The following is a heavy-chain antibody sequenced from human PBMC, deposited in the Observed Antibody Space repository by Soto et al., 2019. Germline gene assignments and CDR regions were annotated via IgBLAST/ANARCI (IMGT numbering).Heavy chain of an antibody. CDR2: VHDSGTT. D-gene: IGHD3-3*01. CDR3: ARDNDFWSGPRVGFDP. J-gene: IGHJ5*02. Sequence: SETLSLSCSVSGDSISRYHWSWIRQPPGKGLEWIAYVHDSGTTNYSPSLKGRFTISRDNAKNSLYLQMNSLRVEDTAIYYCARDNDFWSGPRVGFDPWGRGTLVTVSS. V-gene: IGHV4-59*12. CDR1: GDSISRYH.